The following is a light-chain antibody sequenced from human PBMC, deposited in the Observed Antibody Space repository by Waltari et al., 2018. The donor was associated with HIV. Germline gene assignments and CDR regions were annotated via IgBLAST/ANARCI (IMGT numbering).Light chain of an antibody. J-gene: IGLJ2*01. Sequence: QSALTQPPYASGSPGQSVTISCTGTSSHVGAYNYVSWFQQPPGKAPKLMIYDVTKRPSGVPDRFSGSKSGNTASLTVSGLQAEDEADYYCASHAGSKDVFGGGTRLTVL. CDR1: SSHVGAYNY. CDR3: ASHAGSKDV. V-gene: IGLV2-8*01. CDR2: DVT.